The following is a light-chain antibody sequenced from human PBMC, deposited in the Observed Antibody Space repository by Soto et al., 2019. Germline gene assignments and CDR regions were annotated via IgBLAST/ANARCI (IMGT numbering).Light chain of an antibody. Sequence: EIVLTQSPATLSLSPGERATLSCRASQTLSTYLAWYQQKPGQAPRLLIYDASNRATGVPDRFSGSGSGTDFTLTISSLEPADFAVYYCQQRSNWPLTFGGGTKVDIK. V-gene: IGKV3-11*01. CDR1: QTLSTY. J-gene: IGKJ4*01. CDR2: DAS. CDR3: QQRSNWPLT.